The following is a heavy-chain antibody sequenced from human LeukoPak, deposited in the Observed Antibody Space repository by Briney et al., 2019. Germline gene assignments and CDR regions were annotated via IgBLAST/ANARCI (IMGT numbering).Heavy chain of an antibody. CDR1: GGSFSGYY. V-gene: IGHV4-34*01. CDR3: ARVHENLYCSSTSCYALRKHNYYYCGMDV. J-gene: IGHJ6*04. CDR2: INHSGST. D-gene: IGHD2-2*01. Sequence: PSETLSLTCAVYGGSFSGYYWSWIRQPPGKGLEWIGEINHSGSTNYNPSLKSRVTISVDTSKNQFSLKLSSVTAADTAVYYCARVHENLYCSSTSCYALRKHNYYYCGMDVWGKGTTVTVSS.